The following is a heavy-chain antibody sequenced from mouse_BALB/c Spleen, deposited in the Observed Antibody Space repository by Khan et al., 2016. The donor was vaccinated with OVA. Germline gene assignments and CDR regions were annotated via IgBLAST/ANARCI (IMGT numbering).Heavy chain of an antibody. V-gene: IGHV9-3-1*01. J-gene: IGHJ4*01. Sequence: QIQLVQSGPEVKKPGETVKISCKASGHTFTKFGMNWVKQAPGKGLKWMGWINTYTGEQTYADDFNGRFAFSLETSASTAYLLINNLKNEDTATYFCARPPYFSYVLDNWGQGTSVTVSS. CDR1: GHTFTKFG. CDR2: INTYTGEQ. CDR3: ARPPYFSYVLDN. D-gene: IGHD2-10*01.